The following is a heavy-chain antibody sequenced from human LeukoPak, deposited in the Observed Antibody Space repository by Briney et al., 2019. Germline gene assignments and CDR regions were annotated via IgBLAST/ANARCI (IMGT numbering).Heavy chain of an antibody. CDR2: FDPEDGET. J-gene: IGHJ4*02. V-gene: IGHV1-24*01. CDR1: GYTFTELS. Sequence: ASVKVSCKASGYTFTELSMHWVRQAPGKGLEWMGGFDPEDGETIYAQKFQGRVTMTEDTSTDTAYMELSSLRSEDTAVYYCATGVGIVGATKGGTFDYWGQGTLVTVSS. CDR3: ATGVGIVGATKGGTFDY. D-gene: IGHD1-26*01.